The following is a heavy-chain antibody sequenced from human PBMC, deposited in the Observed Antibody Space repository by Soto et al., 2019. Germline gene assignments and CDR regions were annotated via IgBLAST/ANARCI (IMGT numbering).Heavy chain of an antibody. J-gene: IGHJ6*02. CDR3: TRGESYGYLGYYYYGMDV. CDR2: IRSKAYGGTT. V-gene: IGHV3-49*03. Sequence: GGSLRLSCTASGFTFGDYAMSWFRQAPGKGLEWVGFIRSKAYGGTTEYAASVKGRFTISRDDSKSIAYLQMNSLKTEDTAVYYFTRGESYGYLGYYYYGMDVWGQGTTVTVSS. CDR1: GFTFGDYA. D-gene: IGHD5-18*01.